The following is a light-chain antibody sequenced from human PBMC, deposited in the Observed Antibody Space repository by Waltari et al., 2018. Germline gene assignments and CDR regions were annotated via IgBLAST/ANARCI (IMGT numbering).Light chain of an antibody. Sequence: EIVMTQSPATLSVSPGERATLSCRASQSVSSNLAWYQQKPGQAPRLLIYGASTRATGIPARFSGSGSGTEFTLTISRLQSEDFAVYYCQQYNYWPRWTFGQGTKVDIK. V-gene: IGKV3-15*01. CDR1: QSVSSN. J-gene: IGKJ1*01. CDR2: GAS. CDR3: QQYNYWPRWT.